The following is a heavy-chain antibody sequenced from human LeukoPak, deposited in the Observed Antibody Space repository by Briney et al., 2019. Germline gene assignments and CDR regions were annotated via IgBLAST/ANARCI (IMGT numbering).Heavy chain of an antibody. CDR1: GFTFSNYG. CDR3: ARQGVGYDEPIDY. Sequence: GGSLRLSCAASGFTFSNYGMHWVRQAPGKGLEWVAVISYDGSNAYYADSVKGRFTISRDNSKNTLYLQMNSLRAEDTAVYYCARQGVGYDEPIDYWGQGTLVTVSS. D-gene: IGHD5-12*01. CDR2: ISYDGSNA. J-gene: IGHJ4*02. V-gene: IGHV3-30*03.